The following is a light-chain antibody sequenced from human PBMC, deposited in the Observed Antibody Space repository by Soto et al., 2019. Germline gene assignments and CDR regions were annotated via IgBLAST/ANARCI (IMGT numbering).Light chain of an antibody. V-gene: IGKV3-20*01. J-gene: IGKJ1*01. CDR3: QQYGSSPRT. CDR2: DTS. Sequence: IVLTQSPGTLSLSPGERATLSCRASQSVNSGYLAWYQHTPGQAPRLLIYDTSTRATGIPDRFSGSGSGTDFTLTISRLEPEDFAVFYCQQYGSSPRTFGQGTKVDIK. CDR1: QSVNSGY.